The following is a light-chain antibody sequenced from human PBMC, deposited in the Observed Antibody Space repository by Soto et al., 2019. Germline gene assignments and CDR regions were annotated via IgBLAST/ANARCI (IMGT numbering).Light chain of an antibody. V-gene: IGLV3-1*01. Sequence: SCELTQPPAVSVSPGQTASITCSGDKLGDKYACWYQQKPGQSPVLVIYQDSKRPSGIPERFSGSNSGNTATLTISGTQAMDEADYYCQAWDSSTPYVFGTGTKVTVL. CDR2: QDS. CDR1: KLGDKY. J-gene: IGLJ1*01. CDR3: QAWDSSTPYV.